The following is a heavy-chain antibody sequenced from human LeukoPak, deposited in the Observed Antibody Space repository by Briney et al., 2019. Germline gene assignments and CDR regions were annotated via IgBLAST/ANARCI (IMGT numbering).Heavy chain of an antibody. Sequence: SETLSLTCTVSGGSISSSNYYWGWIRQPPGRGLEWIGSIYYSGSTYYNPSLKSRVTISVDTSKNQFSLKLSSVTAADTAVYYCARGRDSSGSVDYWGQGTLVTVSS. CDR1: GGSISSSNYY. CDR3: ARGRDSSGSVDY. D-gene: IGHD3-22*01. J-gene: IGHJ4*02. V-gene: IGHV4-39*07. CDR2: IYYSGST.